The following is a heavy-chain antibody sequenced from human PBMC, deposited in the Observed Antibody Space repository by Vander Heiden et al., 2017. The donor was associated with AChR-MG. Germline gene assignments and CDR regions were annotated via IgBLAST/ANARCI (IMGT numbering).Heavy chain of an antibody. V-gene: IGHV5-51*01. J-gene: IGHJ3*01. CDR3: ARPISGPRGVGAFDV. D-gene: IGHD1-26*01. CDR1: GTIFISNW. Sequence: EVQLVQSGVEVKKPGESLKISCKGYGTIFISNWIGWVRQAPGKGLEWLGIIFPGDSDTRYNPSMQGLITLSADMSTSTAYLQFSRLEASDTAMYYCARPISGPRGVGAFDVWGQGTTVIVSS. CDR2: IFPGDSDT.